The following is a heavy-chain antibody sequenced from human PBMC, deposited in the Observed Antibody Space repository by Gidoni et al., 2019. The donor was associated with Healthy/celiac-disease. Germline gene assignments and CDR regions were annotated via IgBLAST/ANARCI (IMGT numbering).Heavy chain of an antibody. CDR1: GFPFSSYA. CDR2: ISGSGGST. Sequence: EVQLLESGGGLVQPGGSLRLSCAASGFPFSSYAMSWVRPAPGKGLEWVSAISGSGGSTYYADSVKGRFTISRDNSKNTLYLQMNSLRAEDTAVYYCAKGVWYQLPPYWFDPWGQGTLVTVSS. D-gene: IGHD2-2*01. CDR3: AKGVWYQLPPYWFDP. J-gene: IGHJ5*02. V-gene: IGHV3-23*01.